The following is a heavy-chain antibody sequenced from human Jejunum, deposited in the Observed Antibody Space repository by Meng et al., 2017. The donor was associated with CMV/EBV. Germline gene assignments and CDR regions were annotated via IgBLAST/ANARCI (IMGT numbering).Heavy chain of an antibody. J-gene: IGHJ4*02. Sequence: CVVYGESLHTYYWPWIRQPPGKGLEWIGEINYSGSTNYNPSLKSRVTISVDTSKNQFSLNLNSVTAADTAVYYCATSFPDAWELLAYWGQGTLVTVSS. CDR3: ATSFPDAWELLAY. CDR2: INYSGST. V-gene: IGHV4-34*01. CDR1: GESLHTYY. D-gene: IGHD1-26*01.